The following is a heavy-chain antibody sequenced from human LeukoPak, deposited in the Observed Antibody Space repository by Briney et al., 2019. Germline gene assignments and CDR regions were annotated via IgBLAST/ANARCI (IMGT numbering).Heavy chain of an antibody. J-gene: IGHJ4*02. D-gene: IGHD4-17*01. V-gene: IGHV1-8*01. Sequence: ASVKVSCKASGYTFTSYDINWVRQATGQGLEWMGWMNPNSGNTGYAQKFQGRVTMTRDTSISTAYMELSRLRSDDTAVYYCARDLTTVTLGTGYWGQGTLVTVSS. CDR2: MNPNSGNT. CDR3: ARDLTTVTLGTGY. CDR1: GYTFTSYD.